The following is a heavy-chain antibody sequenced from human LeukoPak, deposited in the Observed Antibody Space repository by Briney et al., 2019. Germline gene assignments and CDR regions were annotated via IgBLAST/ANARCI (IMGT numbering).Heavy chain of an antibody. J-gene: IGHJ4*02. Sequence: SETLSLTCTVSGDSISNYYGTWLRQSPGKGLEWIGYIYNFGSTNYNPSLKSRVAISLASTRNQFSLKMFSVTAADTAVYYCARARITVTHFEYWGQGTLVAVSS. V-gene: IGHV4-59*01. CDR2: IYNFGST. CDR1: GDSISNYY. CDR3: ARARITVTHFEY. D-gene: IGHD4-23*01.